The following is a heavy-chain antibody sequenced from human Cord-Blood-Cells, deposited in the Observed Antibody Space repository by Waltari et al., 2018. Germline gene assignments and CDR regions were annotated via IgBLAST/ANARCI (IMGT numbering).Heavy chain of an antibody. Sequence: QLQLQESGPGLVKPSETLSLTCTVSGGSISSSSYYWGWIRQPPGKGLEWIGSIYYSGSTYYNPSLKSRVTISVDTSKNQFSLKLSSVTAADTAVYYCARHYPGNWNHRHFDYWGQGTLVTVSS. CDR1: GGSISSSSYY. V-gene: IGHV4-39*01. J-gene: IGHJ4*02. CDR2: IYYSGST. CDR3: ARHYPGNWNHRHFDY. D-gene: IGHD1-20*01.